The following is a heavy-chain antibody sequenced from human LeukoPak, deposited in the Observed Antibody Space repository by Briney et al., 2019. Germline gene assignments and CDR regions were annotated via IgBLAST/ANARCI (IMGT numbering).Heavy chain of an antibody. CDR2: IKLDGSEK. CDR3: ARDQYDTWSRRGNFDS. V-gene: IGHV3-7*03. J-gene: IGHJ4*02. D-gene: IGHD3-3*01. CDR1: GFTFGKYW. Sequence: PGGSLRLSCVASGFTFGKYWMSWVRQAPGKGLEWVANIKLDGSEKNYVDSVKGRFTISRDNTKNSLYLQMSSLRVEDTAVFYCARDQYDTWSRRGNFDSWGQRTLVIVSS.